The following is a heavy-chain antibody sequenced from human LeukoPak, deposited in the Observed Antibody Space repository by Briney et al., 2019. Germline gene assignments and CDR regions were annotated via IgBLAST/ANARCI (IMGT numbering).Heavy chain of an antibody. CDR2: INWNGGST. CDR1: GFTFDDYG. Sequence: GGSLRLSCAASGFTFDDYGMSWVRQAPGKGLEWVSGINWNGGSTGYADSVKGRFTISRDNAKNSLYLQMNSLRAEDTALYYCAREGGHSYGYPYYFDYWGQGTLVTVSS. D-gene: IGHD5-18*01. CDR3: AREGGHSYGYPYYFDY. J-gene: IGHJ4*02. V-gene: IGHV3-20*04.